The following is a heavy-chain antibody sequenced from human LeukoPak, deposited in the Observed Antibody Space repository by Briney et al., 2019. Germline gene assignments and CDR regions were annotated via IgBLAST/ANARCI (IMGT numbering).Heavy chain of an antibody. D-gene: IGHD6-6*01. J-gene: IGHJ4*02. CDR1: GFTFSSYS. CDR2: ISSSSSTI. V-gene: IGHV3-48*01. CDR3: ARDRGIAARPLDY. Sequence: GGSLRLSCAASGFTFSSYSMNWVRQAPGKGLEWVSYISSSSSTIYYADSVKGRFTISRDNAKNSLYLQMNSLRAEDTAVYYCARDRGIAARPLDYWGQGTLVTVSS.